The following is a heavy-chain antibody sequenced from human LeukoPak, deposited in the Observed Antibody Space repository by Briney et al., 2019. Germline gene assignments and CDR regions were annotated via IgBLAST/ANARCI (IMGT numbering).Heavy chain of an antibody. CDR3: ARDYTVASGPPLY. J-gene: IGHJ4*02. V-gene: IGHV3-33*01. CDR1: GFTFSSYG. Sequence: GGSLRLSCAASGFTFSSYGMHWVRQAPGKGLEWVAVIWYDGSNKYYADSVKGRFTISRDNSKNTLYLQMNSLRAEDTAVYYCARDYTVASGPPLYWGQGTLVTVSS. CDR2: IWYDGSNK. D-gene: IGHD6-19*01.